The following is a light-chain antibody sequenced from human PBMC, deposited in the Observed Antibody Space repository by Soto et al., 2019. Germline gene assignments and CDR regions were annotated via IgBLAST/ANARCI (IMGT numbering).Light chain of an antibody. CDR3: QQYQTYSQ. J-gene: IGKJ1*01. CDR2: KAS. V-gene: IGKV1-5*03. Sequence: DIQMTQSPSTLSASVGDRVTITCRASQSINTWLAWYQLKPGRAPKLLIYKASTLESGVSSRFSGSGSGTEFTLTISSLQPDDLASYYCQQYQTYSQFGQGTRVEI. CDR1: QSINTW.